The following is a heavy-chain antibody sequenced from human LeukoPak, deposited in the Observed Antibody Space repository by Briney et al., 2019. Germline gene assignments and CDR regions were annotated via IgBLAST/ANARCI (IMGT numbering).Heavy chain of an antibody. Sequence: GGSLRLSCAASGFTFSSYAMSWVRQAPGMGLEWVSAISGSGGSRHYADSVKGRFTISRDNSKNTLYLQMNSLRAEDTAVYYCAKNWVASSWFNWFDPWGQGTLVTVSS. CDR2: ISGSGGSR. V-gene: IGHV3-23*01. CDR3: AKNWVASSWFNWFDP. J-gene: IGHJ5*02. CDR1: GFTFSSYA. D-gene: IGHD6-13*01.